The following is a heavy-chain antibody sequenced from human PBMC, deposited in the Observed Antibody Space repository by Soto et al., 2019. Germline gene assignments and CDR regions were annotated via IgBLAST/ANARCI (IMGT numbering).Heavy chain of an antibody. D-gene: IGHD6-13*01. J-gene: IGHJ5*02. CDR2: IYYSGST. CDR1: GGSISSSSYY. Sequence: NPSETLSLTCTVSGGSISSSSYYWGWIRQPPGKGLEWIGSIYYSGSTYYNPSLKSRVTISVDTSKNQFSLKLSSVTAADTAVYYCARPAGIAAAGGGWFDPWGQGTLVTVSS. V-gene: IGHV4-39*01. CDR3: ARPAGIAAAGGGWFDP.